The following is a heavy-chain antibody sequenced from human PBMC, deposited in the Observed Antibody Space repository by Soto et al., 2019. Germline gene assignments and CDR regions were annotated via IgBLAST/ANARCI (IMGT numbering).Heavy chain of an antibody. J-gene: IGHJ4*02. V-gene: IGHV4-59*01. Sequence: SETLSLTCTVSGGSISSYYWSWIRHPPGNGLEWIGYIYYSGSTNYNPSLKSRVTISVDTSKNQFSLKLSSVTAADTAVYYCARDLSSRRAGRFDYWGQGTLVTVSS. D-gene: IGHD6-19*01. CDR2: IYYSGST. CDR1: GGSISSYY. CDR3: ARDLSSRRAGRFDY.